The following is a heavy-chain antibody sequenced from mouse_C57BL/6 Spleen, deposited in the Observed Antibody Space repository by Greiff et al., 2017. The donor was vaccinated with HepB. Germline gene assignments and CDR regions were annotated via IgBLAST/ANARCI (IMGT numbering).Heavy chain of an antibody. CDR2: ISSGSSTI. CDR1: GFTFSDYG. CDR3: ARHYGSSYDWYFDV. J-gene: IGHJ1*03. Sequence: EVQVVESGGGLVKPGGSLKLSCAASGFTFSDYGMHWVRQAPEKGLEWVAYISSGSSTIYYADTVKGRFTISRDNAKNTLFLQMTSLRSEDTAMYYCARHYGSSYDWYFDVWGTGTTVTVSS. V-gene: IGHV5-17*01. D-gene: IGHD1-1*01.